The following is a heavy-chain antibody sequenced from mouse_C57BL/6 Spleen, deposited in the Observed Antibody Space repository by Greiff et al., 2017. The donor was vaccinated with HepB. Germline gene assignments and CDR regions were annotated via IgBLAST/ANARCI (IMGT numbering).Heavy chain of an antibody. Sequence: QVQLQQPGAELVRPGTSVKLSCKASGYTFTSYWMHWVKQRPGQGLEWIGVIDPSDSYTNYNQKFKGKATLTVDTSSSTAYMQLSSLTSEDSAVYYGARRLWDIGDDWGQGTTLTVSS. CDR2: IDPSDSYT. CDR1: GYTFTSYW. D-gene: IGHD4-1*01. J-gene: IGHJ2*01. CDR3: ARRLWDIGDD. V-gene: IGHV1-59*01.